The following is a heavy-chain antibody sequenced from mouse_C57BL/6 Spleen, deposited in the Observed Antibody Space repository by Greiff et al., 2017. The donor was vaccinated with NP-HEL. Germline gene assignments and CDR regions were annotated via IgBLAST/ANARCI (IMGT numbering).Heavy chain of an antibody. CDR1: GYTFTSYW. CDR3: ARGAPYYFDY. J-gene: IGHJ2*01. CDR2: IDPSDSYT. Sequence: QVQLKQPGAELVMPGASVKLSCKASGYTFTSYWMHWVKQRPGQGLEWIGEIDPSDSYTNYNQKFKGKSTLTVDKSSSTAYMQLSSLTSEDSAVYYCARGAPYYFDYWGKGTTLTVSS. V-gene: IGHV1-69*01.